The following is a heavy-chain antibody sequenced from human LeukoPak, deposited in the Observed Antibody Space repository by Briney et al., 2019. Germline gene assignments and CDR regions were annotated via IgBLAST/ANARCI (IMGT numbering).Heavy chain of an antibody. Sequence: SETLSLTCTVSGGSISSSSYYWGWIRQPPGKGLEWIGSIYYSGSTYYNPSLKSRVTISVDTSKNQFSLKLSSVTAADTAVYYCARARIAVAGTKGCFDYWGQGTLVTVSS. CDR2: IYYSGST. V-gene: IGHV4-39*07. D-gene: IGHD6-19*01. CDR3: ARARIAVAGTKGCFDY. J-gene: IGHJ4*02. CDR1: GGSISSSSYY.